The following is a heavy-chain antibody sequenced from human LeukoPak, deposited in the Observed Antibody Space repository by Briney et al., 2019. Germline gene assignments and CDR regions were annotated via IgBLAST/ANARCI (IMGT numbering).Heavy chain of an antibody. CDR3: ARVMEHCSSTSCRWIFDY. J-gene: IGHJ4*02. Sequence: ASVKVSCKASGGTFSSYAFSWVRQAPGQGLEWMGGIIPIFGTANYAQKFQGRVTITADESTSTAYMELSSLRSEDTAVYYCARVMEHCSSTSCRWIFDYWGQGTLVTVSS. V-gene: IGHV1-69*01. D-gene: IGHD2-2*01. CDR1: GGTFSSYA. CDR2: IIPIFGTA.